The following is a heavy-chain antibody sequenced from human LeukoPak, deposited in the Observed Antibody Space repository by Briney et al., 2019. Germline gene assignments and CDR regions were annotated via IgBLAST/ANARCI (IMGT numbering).Heavy chain of an antibody. CDR1: GFTFSNAW. V-gene: IGHV3-15*01. D-gene: IGHD2-15*01. J-gene: IGHJ4*02. Sequence: RPGGSLRLSCAASGFTFSNAWMSWVRQAPGKGLEWVGRIKSKTDGGTTDYAAPVKGRFTISRDDSKNTLYLQMNSLKTEDTAVYYCTTDPAPHHCSGGSCYRHHVDGEYWGQGTLVTVSS. CDR3: TTDPAPHHCSGGSCYRHHVDGEY. CDR2: IKSKTDGGTT.